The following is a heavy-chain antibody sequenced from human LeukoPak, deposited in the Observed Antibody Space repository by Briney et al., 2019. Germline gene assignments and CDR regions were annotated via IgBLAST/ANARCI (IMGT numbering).Heavy chain of an antibody. D-gene: IGHD6-19*01. Sequence: ASVKVSCKASGYTFTSYGISWVRQAPGQGLEWMGWISAYNGNTNYAQKLQGRVTMTTDTSTSTAYMELRSLRSDDTAVYYCASGVVLAVAGTPYYYYGMDVWGQGTTVTVSS. CDR3: ASGVVLAVAGTPYYYYGMDV. J-gene: IGHJ6*02. CDR1: GYTFTSYG. CDR2: ISAYNGNT. V-gene: IGHV1-18*01.